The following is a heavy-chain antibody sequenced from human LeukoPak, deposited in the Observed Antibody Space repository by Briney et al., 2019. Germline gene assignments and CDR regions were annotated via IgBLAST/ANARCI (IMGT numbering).Heavy chain of an antibody. D-gene: IGHD1-26*01. Sequence: PSETLSLTCTVSGGSISSYYWSWIRQPPGKGQEWIGYIYYSGSTNYNPSLKSRVTISVDTSKNRFSLKLSSVTAADTAVYYCARDKLGATYFDYWGQGTLVTVSS. CDR3: ARDKLGATYFDY. J-gene: IGHJ4*02. CDR2: IYYSGST. V-gene: IGHV4-59*01. CDR1: GGSISSYY.